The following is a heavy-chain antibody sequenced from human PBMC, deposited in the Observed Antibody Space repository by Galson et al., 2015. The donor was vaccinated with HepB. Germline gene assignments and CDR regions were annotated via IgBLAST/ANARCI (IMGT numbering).Heavy chain of an antibody. Sequence: SVKVSCKASGYTFTSYGISWVRQAPGQGLEWMGWISAYNGNTNYAQKLQGRVTMTTDTSTSTAYMELRSLRSDDTAVYYCARDYGHSSSWGDFDYWGQGTLVTVSS. CDR1: GYTFTSYG. CDR2: ISAYNGNT. V-gene: IGHV1-18*01. J-gene: IGHJ4*02. CDR3: ARDYGHSSSWGDFDY. D-gene: IGHD6-13*01.